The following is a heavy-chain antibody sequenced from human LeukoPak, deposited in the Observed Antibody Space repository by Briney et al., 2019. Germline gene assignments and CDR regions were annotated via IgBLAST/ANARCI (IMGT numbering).Heavy chain of an antibody. Sequence: GGSLRLSCAASGFTFNSYSMHWVRQAPGKGLEWVAFISYDGRNEYYADSVKGRFTISRDNSKNTLYLQMNSLRAEDTAVYYCARVLGGFFDYWGQGTLVTVSS. CDR1: GFTFNSYS. CDR2: ISYDGRNE. CDR3: ARVLGGFFDY. D-gene: IGHD3-16*01. V-gene: IGHV3-30*14. J-gene: IGHJ4*02.